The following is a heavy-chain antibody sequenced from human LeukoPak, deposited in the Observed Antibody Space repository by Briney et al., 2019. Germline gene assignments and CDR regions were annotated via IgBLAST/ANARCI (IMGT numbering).Heavy chain of an antibody. Sequence: GGSLRLSCAASGCTFDSYDMSWVRQAPGKGLEWVSGTSASGGRTYYADSVKGRFTISRDNSKNTLYLQMNSLRAEDTAVYYCTHTLVRGRVYGMDVWGEGTTVTVSS. CDR2: TSASGGRT. D-gene: IGHD3-10*01. J-gene: IGHJ6*04. CDR1: GCTFDSYD. V-gene: IGHV3-23*01. CDR3: THTLVRGRVYGMDV.